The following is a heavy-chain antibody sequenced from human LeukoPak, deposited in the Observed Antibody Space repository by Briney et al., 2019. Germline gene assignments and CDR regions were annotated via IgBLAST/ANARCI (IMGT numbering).Heavy chain of an antibody. CDR3: ARDEVGIFDY. CDR2: INPNSGGT. Sequence: ASVKVSCKAAGYTFTGYFMHWVRQAPGQGLEWMGRINPNSGGTNYAQKFQGRVTMTRDTSISTAYMELSRLRSDDTAVYYCARDEVGIFDYWGQGTLVTVSS. CDR1: GYTFTGYF. J-gene: IGHJ4*02. D-gene: IGHD1-26*01. V-gene: IGHV1-2*06.